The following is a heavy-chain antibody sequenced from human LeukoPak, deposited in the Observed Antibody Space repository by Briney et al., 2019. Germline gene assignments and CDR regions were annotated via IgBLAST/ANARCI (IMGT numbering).Heavy chain of an antibody. CDR1: GFXFDNYA. J-gene: IGHJ4*02. D-gene: IGHD2-2*01. Sequence: PGGSLRLSCAASGFXFDNYAMHWVRQAPGKGLEWVSLISGDGGSTYYADSVKGRFTISRDNIKNSLYLQMNSLRTEDTALYYCAKDMYCSRTTCYSNFDYWGQGTLVTVSS. CDR3: AKDMYCSRTTCYSNFDY. V-gene: IGHV3-43*02. CDR2: ISGDGGST.